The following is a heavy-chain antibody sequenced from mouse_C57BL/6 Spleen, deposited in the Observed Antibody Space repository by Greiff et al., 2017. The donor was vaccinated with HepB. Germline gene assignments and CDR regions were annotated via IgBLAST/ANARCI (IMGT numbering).Heavy chain of an antibody. J-gene: IGHJ2*01. CDR2: IDPETGGT. V-gene: IGHV1-15*01. CDR3: TREDDY. CDR1: GYTFTDYE. Sequence: SGAELVRPGASVTLSCKASGYTFTDYEMHWVKQTPVHGLEWIGAIDPETGGTAYNQKFKGKAILTADKSSSTAYMDLRSLTSEDSAVYYCTREDDYWGQGTTLTVSS.